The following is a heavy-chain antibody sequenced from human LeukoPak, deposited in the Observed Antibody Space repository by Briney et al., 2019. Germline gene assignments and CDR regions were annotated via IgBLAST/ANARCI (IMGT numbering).Heavy chain of an antibody. J-gene: IGHJ4*02. CDR1: GFTFSSYA. V-gene: IGHV3-30-3*01. Sequence: GGSLRLSCAASGFTFSSYAMHWVRQAPGKGLEWVAVISYDGSNKYYADSVKGRFTISRDNSRNTLYLQMNSLRAEDTAVYYCARTSSSWMNWGQGTLVTVSS. CDR3: ARTSSSWMN. D-gene: IGHD6-13*01. CDR2: ISYDGSNK.